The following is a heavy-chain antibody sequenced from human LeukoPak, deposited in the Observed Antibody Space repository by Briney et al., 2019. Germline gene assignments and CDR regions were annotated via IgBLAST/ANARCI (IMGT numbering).Heavy chain of an antibody. CDR2: IKQDGSEK. V-gene: IGHV3-7*01. J-gene: IGHJ4*02. D-gene: IGHD5-12*01. Sequence: GGSLRLSCAASGFTFSSYWMSWVRQAPGKGLEWVANIKQDGSEKYYVDSVKGRFSISRDNAKNSLYLQMNSLRAEDTAVYYCARDTGYSGYVSYFDYWGQGTLVTVSS. CDR3: ARDTGYSGYVSYFDY. CDR1: GFTFSSYW.